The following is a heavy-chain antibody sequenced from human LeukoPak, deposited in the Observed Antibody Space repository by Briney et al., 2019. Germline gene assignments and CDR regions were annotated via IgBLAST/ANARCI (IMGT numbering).Heavy chain of an antibody. V-gene: IGHV1-18*01. J-gene: IGHJ6*03. Sequence: ASVKVSCNASGYTFTSYGISWVRQAPGQGLEWMGWISAYNGNTNYAQKLQGRVTMTTDTSTSTGYMELRSLRSDDTAVYYCARARYYDILTGPNMDVWGKGTTVTVSS. CDR3: ARARYYDILTGPNMDV. CDR2: ISAYNGNT. CDR1: GYTFTSYG. D-gene: IGHD3-9*01.